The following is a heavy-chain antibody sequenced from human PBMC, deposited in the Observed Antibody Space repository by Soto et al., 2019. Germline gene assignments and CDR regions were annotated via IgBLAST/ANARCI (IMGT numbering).Heavy chain of an antibody. CDR1: GFTFRSFT. V-gene: IGHV3-21*01. CDR2: ISSNSAYI. D-gene: IGHD6-13*01. J-gene: IGHJ5*02. CDR3: TRDASRDSSARGWFDP. Sequence: GSLRLSCPASGFTFRSFTMNWVRQAPGKGLEWVSTISSNSAYIYYTDALRGRFTISRDNAKNSLHLQMNSLRAEDTAVYYCTRDASRDSSARGWFDPWGPGTLVTVSS.